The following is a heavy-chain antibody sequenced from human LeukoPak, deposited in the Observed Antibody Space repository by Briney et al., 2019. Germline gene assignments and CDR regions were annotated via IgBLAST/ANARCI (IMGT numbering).Heavy chain of an antibody. J-gene: IGHJ4*02. CDR3: ARVRWGGLYYFDY. CDR1: GFTFSSYW. V-gene: IGHV3-7*01. Sequence: SGGSLRLSCAASGFTFSSYWMSWVRQAPGKGLEWVANIKQDGSEKYYVDSVKGRFTISRDNAKNSLYLQMNSLRAEDTAVYYCARVRWGGLYYFDYWGQGTLVTVSS. CDR2: IKQDGSEK. D-gene: IGHD3-16*01.